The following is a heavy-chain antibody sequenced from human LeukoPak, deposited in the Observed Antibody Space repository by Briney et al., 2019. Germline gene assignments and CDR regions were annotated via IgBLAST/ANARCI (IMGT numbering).Heavy chain of an antibody. J-gene: IGHJ4*02. CDR2: IEKDGSDK. CDR1: GFTFSDYR. D-gene: IGHD6-25*01. CDR3: ARLSGFTETSHFDY. Sequence: PGGSLRLSCAASGFTFSDYRMTWVRQAPGKGLQWVATIEKDGSDKYYVDSVTGRFTISGDNAKTSLSLQMNSLGAEDTALYYCARLSGFTETSHFDYWGQGTLVTVSS. V-gene: IGHV3-7*01.